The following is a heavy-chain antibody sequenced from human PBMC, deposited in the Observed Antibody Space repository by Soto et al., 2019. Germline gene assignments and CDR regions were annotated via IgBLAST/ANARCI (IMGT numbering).Heavy chain of an antibody. J-gene: IGHJ4*02. CDR1: GGTFSSYA. CDR3: ARDLSH. V-gene: IGHV1-69*12. CDR2: IIPLFRTP. Sequence: QVQLVQSGAEVKEPGSSVKVSCQASGGTFSSYALSWVRQAPGQGLEWMGGIIPLFRTPDYAQKFQGRVTITADESTSTANMELSSLRSEDTAIYYCARDLSHWGQGTLVTVSS.